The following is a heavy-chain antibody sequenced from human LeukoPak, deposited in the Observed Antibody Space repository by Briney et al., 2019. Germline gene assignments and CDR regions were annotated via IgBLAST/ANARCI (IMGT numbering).Heavy chain of an antibody. CDR3: AEGSSEWELLV. CDR1: GFTFSSYA. Sequence: GGSLRLSCAASGFTFSSYAMSWVRQAPGKGLEWVSRISGGGISTYFADSVKGRFTISRDNSKNTLYLQMNSLRAEDTAVYYCAEGSSEWELLVWGQGTLVTVSS. CDR2: ISGGGIST. D-gene: IGHD1-26*01. J-gene: IGHJ4*02. V-gene: IGHV3-23*01.